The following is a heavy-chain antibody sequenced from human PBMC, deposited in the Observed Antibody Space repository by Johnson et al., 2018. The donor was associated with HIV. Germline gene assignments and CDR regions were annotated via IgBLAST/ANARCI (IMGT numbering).Heavy chain of an antibody. J-gene: IGHJ3*02. Sequence: QVQLVESGGGVVQPGRSLRLSCAASGFDFSTYGIHWVRQAPGKGLEWVSVIYSDGSTHYADSVKGRFTISRDNSKNTLYLQMNSLRAEDTAVYYCARDGLEVDAFDIWGQGTMVTVSS. CDR2: IYSDGST. CDR3: ARDGLEVDAFDI. D-gene: IGHD3-3*01. V-gene: IGHV3-NL1*01. CDR1: GFDFSTYG.